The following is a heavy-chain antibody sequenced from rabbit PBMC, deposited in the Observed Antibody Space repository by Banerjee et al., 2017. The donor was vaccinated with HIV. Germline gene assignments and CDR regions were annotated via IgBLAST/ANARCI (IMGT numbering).Heavy chain of an antibody. Sequence: QSLEESGGDLVKPGASLTLTCTASGFSFSSSYYMCWVRQAPGKGLEWIACIYAGSSGSTYYASWAKGRFTISKTSPTTVTLQMTSLTAADTATYFCARWGSGWSLSLWGPGTLVTVS. D-gene: IGHD1-1*01. CDR2: IYAGSSGST. CDR1: GFSFSSSYY. J-gene: IGHJ4*01. CDR3: ARWGSGWSLSL. V-gene: IGHV1S40*01.